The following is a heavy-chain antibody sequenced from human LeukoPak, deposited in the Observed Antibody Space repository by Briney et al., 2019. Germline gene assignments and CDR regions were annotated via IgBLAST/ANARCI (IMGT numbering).Heavy chain of an antibody. Sequence: GGSLRLSCAASGFIFNDYYMSWIRQAPGKGLEWLSYISRTGNTIYYRDSVKGRFTISRDNANNLLHLQMDNLRAEDTAVYYCARDLGSSTVTTAFDYWGQGTLVTVSA. J-gene: IGHJ4*02. V-gene: IGHV3-11*01. D-gene: IGHD4-17*01. CDR1: GFIFNDYY. CDR3: ARDLGSSTVTTAFDY. CDR2: ISRTGNTI.